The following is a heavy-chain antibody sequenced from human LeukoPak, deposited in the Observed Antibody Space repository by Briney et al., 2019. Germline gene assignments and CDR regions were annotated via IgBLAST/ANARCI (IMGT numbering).Heavy chain of an antibody. J-gene: IGHJ4*02. D-gene: IGHD1-26*01. Sequence: PSETLSLTCAVSGGSISSGGYSWSWIRQPPGKGLEWIGYIYHSGSTYYNPSLKSRVTISVDRSKNQFSLKLSSVTAADTAVYYCARGSLTGAPTFDYWGQGTLVTVSS. CDR2: IYHSGST. CDR3: ARGSLTGAPTFDY. CDR1: GGSISSGGYS. V-gene: IGHV4-30-2*01.